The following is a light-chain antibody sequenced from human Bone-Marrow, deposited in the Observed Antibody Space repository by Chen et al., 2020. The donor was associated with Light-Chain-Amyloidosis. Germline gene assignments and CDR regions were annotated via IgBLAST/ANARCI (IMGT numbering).Light chain of an antibody. CDR1: SSDVGGYNY. V-gene: IGLV2-11*01. J-gene: IGLJ1*01. CDR3: CSYAGSNYV. Sequence: QSALTQPRSVSGSPGQSVTISCTGTSSDVGGYNYVSWYQQHPDKAPKLMIYDDSKRPSGVPDLLSASESGYTASLTIAGLQAEDEADYSCCSYAGSNYVFGTGTKVTVL. CDR2: DDS.